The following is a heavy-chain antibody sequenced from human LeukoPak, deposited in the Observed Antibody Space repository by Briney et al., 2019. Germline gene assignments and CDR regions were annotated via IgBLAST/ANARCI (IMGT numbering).Heavy chain of an antibody. J-gene: IGHJ4*02. CDR1: GFTFPSYA. V-gene: IGHV3-23*01. D-gene: IGHD6-19*01. Sequence: PGGSLRLSCAASGFTFPSYALSWVRQAPGKGLEGVPAISGSGGSTYYAHSVKGRFTISRDNSKNTLYLQMNSLRAEDTAVYYCAKGSQGLAVELDYWGQGTLVTVSS. CDR3: AKGSQGLAVELDY. CDR2: ISGSGGST.